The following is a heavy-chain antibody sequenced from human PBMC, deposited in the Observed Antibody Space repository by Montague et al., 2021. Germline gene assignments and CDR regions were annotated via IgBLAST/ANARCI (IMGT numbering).Heavy chain of an antibody. J-gene: IGHJ5*02. CDR1: GASINSSPYY. CDR2: IHYSANT. Sequence: SETLSLTCTASGASINSSPYYWGWIRQPPGKGLEWIGSIHYSANTYYNPSLKSRLSISVDTTKNQFSLRLKSVTAADTAVYHCARVDCDGDCYTFDPWGQGTLVTVSS. D-gene: IGHD2-21*02. V-gene: IGHV4-39*01. CDR3: ARVDCDGDCYTFDP.